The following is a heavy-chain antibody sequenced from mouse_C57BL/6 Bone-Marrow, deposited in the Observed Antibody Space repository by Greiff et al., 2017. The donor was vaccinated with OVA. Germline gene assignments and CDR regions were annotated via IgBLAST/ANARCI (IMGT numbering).Heavy chain of an antibody. CDR1: GFNIKNTY. J-gene: IGHJ3*01. CDR3: AGRDYYGSSAWFAY. Sequence: VQLQQSVAELVRPGASVKLSCTASGFNIKNTYMHWVKQRPEQGLEWIGRIDPANGNTKYAPKFQGKATLTADTSSNTAYLQLSSLTSEDTAIYYCAGRDYYGSSAWFAYWGQGTLVTVSA. V-gene: IGHV14-3*01. D-gene: IGHD1-1*01. CDR2: IDPANGNT.